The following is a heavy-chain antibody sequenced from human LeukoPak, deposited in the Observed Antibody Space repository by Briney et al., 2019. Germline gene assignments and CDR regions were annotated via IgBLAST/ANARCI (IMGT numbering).Heavy chain of an antibody. CDR2: VRKKTNSYTT. D-gene: IGHD1-26*01. V-gene: IGHV3-72*01. CDR3: ARLVGANN. J-gene: IGHJ4*02. Sequence: GGSLRLSWAPSGFTLSDQYTDWARHPPGKGLEWVGRVRKKTNSYTTEYAASVKGRFTISRDDSQNSLYLQMNSLTAEDTAVYYCARLVGANNWGQGTLVIAS. CDR1: GFTLSDQY.